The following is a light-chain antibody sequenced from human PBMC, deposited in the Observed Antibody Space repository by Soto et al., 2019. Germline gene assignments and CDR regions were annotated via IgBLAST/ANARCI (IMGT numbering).Light chain of an antibody. CDR2: GAS. CDR3: QQYGSSPYT. CDR1: QSVRSSY. J-gene: IGKJ2*01. V-gene: IGKV3-20*01. Sequence: EIVLTQSPGTLSLSPGERATLSCRASQSVRSSYLAWYQQKPGQAPRLLIYGASSRATGIPDRFSGSGSGTDFILSISRLEPEDFVMYYCQQYGSSPYTFGQGTKLEIK.